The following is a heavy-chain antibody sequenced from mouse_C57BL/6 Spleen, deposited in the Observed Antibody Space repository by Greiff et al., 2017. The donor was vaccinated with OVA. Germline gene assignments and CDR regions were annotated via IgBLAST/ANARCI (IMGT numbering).Heavy chain of an antibody. CDR2: ISYDGSN. CDR1: GYSITSGYY. V-gene: IGHV3-6*01. D-gene: IGHD2-10*02. CDR3: AREKGMVPFAY. J-gene: IGHJ3*01. Sequence: EVKLVESGPGLVKPSQSLSLTCSVTGYSITSGYYWNWIRQFPGNKLEWMGYISYDGSNNYNPSLKNRISITRDTSKNQFFLKLNSVTTEDTATYYCAREKGMVPFAYWGQGTLVTVSA.